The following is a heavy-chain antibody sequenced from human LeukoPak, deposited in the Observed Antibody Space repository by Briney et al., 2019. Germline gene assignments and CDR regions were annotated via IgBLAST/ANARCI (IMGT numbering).Heavy chain of an antibody. J-gene: IGHJ6*02. V-gene: IGHV1-2*02. D-gene: IGHD4-11*01. CDR2: INPNSGGT. CDR1: GYTFTDYY. Sequence: ASVKVSCKASGYTFTDYYMHWVRQAPGQGLEWMGWINPNSGGTHYAQKLQGRVTMTRDTSIGTGYMELSRLRSDDTAVYYCARPLTAVTKTYYYYGLDVWGQGTAVTVSS. CDR3: ARPLTAVTKTYYYYGLDV.